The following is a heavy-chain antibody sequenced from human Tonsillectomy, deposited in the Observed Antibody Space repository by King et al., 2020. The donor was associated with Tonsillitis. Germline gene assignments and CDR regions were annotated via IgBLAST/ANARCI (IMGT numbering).Heavy chain of an antibody. V-gene: IGHV3-30-3*01. CDR2: ISYDGSNK. D-gene: IGHD3-22*01. Sequence: VQLVESGGGVVQPGRSLRLSCVASGFTFSSYALHWVRQAPGQGLEWVAVISYDGSNKYYADSVKGRFTISRDNSKNTLYLQMNSLRAEDTAVYYCASGFGDSSGYYFYYFDYWGQGTLVTVSS. CDR1: GFTFSSYA. J-gene: IGHJ4*02. CDR3: ASGFGDSSGYYFYYFDY.